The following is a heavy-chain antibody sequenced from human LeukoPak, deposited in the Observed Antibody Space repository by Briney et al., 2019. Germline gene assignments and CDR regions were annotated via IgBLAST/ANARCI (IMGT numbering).Heavy chain of an antibody. V-gene: IGHV4-38-2*02. J-gene: IGHJ2*01. Sequence: PSETLSLTCTVSGDSISSANYWGYIRQSPGKGLEWIGSLYRSGNTYYNPSLKSRVIMSVDTSKNQFSLRLRSVTAADTAIYFCARMSSLYWFFDIWGRGTLVTVSS. CDR2: LYRSGNT. CDR1: GDSISSANY. CDR3: ARMSSLYWFFDI. D-gene: IGHD2-2*01.